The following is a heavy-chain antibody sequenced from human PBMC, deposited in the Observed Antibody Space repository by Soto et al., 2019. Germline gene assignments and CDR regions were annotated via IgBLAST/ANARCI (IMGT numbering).Heavy chain of an antibody. CDR2: VYYSGST. D-gene: IGHD3-9*01. Sequence: SETLSLTCTVSGGSVSSSSYYWGWVRQPPLKVLVWIGSVYYSGSTYYNLSLGSRVTISFDKSNYQFSLKLMSLSAAYTFVYYCGRLEGLATISYYFDYWGQGALVIVSS. J-gene: IGHJ4*02. CDR1: GGSVSSSSYY. V-gene: IGHV4-39*01. CDR3: GRLEGLATISYYFDY.